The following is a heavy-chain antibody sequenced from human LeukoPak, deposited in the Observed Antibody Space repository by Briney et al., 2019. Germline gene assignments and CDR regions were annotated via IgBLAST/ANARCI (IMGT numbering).Heavy chain of an antibody. Sequence: ASVKVSCKASGGTFSSYAISWVRQAPGQGLEWMGWISAYNGNTNYAQKLQGRVTMTTDTSTSTAYMELRSLRSDDTAVYYCARGASGDFWSGYSYYYYGMDVWGQGTTVTVSS. D-gene: IGHD3-3*01. CDR2: ISAYNGNT. J-gene: IGHJ6*02. CDR1: GGTFSSYA. CDR3: ARGASGDFWSGYSYYYYGMDV. V-gene: IGHV1-18*01.